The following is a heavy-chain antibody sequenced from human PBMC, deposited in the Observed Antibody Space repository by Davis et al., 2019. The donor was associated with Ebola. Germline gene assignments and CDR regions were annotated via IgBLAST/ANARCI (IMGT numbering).Heavy chain of an antibody. CDR2: IDLGNGNT. CDR1: GYTFSHYA. CDR3: ARDKVQSDYYYYYGMDV. Sequence: ASVKVSCKASGYTFSHYAMHWVRQAPGQRPEWMGWIDLGNGNTKYSQKLQGRVTMTRDTSTSTAYMELRSLTSDDTAVYYCARDKVQSDYYYYYGMDVWSQGTTVTVSS. V-gene: IGHV1-3*01. J-gene: IGHJ6*02.